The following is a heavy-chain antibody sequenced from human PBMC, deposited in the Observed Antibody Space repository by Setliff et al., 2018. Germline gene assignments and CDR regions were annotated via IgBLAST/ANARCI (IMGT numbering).Heavy chain of an antibody. D-gene: IGHD3-9*01. Sequence: ASVKVSCKTSGYNFITTGISWVRQAPGQGPEWMGCISPFNGNTNYAQKFQDRVTMTTDTSTATVYMELKNLRSVDTAVYYCARSSGPRVVLAADFDYWGQGTLVTVSS. CDR1: GYNFITTG. CDR3: ARSSGPRVVLAADFDY. J-gene: IGHJ4*02. V-gene: IGHV1-18*01. CDR2: ISPFNGNT.